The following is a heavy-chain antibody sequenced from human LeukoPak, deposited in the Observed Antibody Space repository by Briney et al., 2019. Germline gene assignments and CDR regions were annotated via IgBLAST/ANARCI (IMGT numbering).Heavy chain of an antibody. V-gene: IGHV3-23*01. CDR1: GFTFSSYA. D-gene: IGHD3-10*01. CDR3: AKDLLAGLLWFGELFDF. Sequence: GGSLRLSCAASGFTFSSYAMSWVRQAPGKGLEWVSAISGSGGSTYYADSVKGRFTISRDNSKNTLYLQMNSLRAEDTAVYYCAKDLLAGLLWFGELFDFWGQGTLVTVSS. J-gene: IGHJ5*01. CDR2: ISGSGGST.